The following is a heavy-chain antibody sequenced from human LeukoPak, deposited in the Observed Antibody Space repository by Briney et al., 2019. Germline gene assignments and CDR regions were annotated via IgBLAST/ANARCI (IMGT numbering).Heavy chain of an antibody. CDR1: GYTFTSYC. J-gene: IGHJ4*02. V-gene: IGHV1-46*01. CDR3: ARDTSSVYPAMPFDY. CDR2: INPSGGST. D-gene: IGHD1-14*01. Sequence: ASVKVSCKASGYTFTSYCMHWVRQAPGQGLEWMGIINPSGGSTSYAQKFQGRVTVTRDMSTSTVYMELSSLRSEDTAVYYCARDTSSVYPAMPFDYWGQGTLVTVSS.